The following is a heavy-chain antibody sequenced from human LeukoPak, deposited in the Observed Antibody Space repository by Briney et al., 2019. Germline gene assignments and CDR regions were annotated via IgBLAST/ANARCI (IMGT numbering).Heavy chain of an antibody. V-gene: IGHV1-69*13. Sequence: SVKVSCKASGGTFSSYAISWVRQAPGQGLEWMGGIIPIFGTAIYAQKFQGRVTITADESTSTAYMELSSLSSEDTAVYYCARGGLQLWLYYFDYWGQGTLVTVSS. CDR2: IIPIFGTA. CDR1: GGTFSSYA. J-gene: IGHJ4*02. D-gene: IGHD5-18*01. CDR3: ARGGLQLWLYYFDY.